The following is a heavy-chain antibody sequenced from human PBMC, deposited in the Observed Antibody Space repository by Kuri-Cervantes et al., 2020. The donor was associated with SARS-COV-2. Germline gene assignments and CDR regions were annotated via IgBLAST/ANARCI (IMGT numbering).Heavy chain of an antibody. CDR1: GFTFISYW. CDR2: IKQDGSEK. V-gene: IGHV3-7*01. J-gene: IGHJ6*04. CDR3: ASYSERAMDV. D-gene: IGHD6-13*01. Sequence: GESLKISCAASGFTFISYWMSWVRQAPGKGLEWVANIKQDGSEKYYVDSVKGRFTISRDNAKNSLYLQMNSLRAEDTAVYYCASYSERAMDVWGKGTTVTVSS.